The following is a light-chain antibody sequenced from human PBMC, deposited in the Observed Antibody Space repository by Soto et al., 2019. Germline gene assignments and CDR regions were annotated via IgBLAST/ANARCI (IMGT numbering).Light chain of an antibody. CDR1: QRVLYSSSNKNY. V-gene: IGKV4-1*01. Sequence: DIVMTQSPDSLAVSLGERSTINCKSSQRVLYSSSNKNYLAWYQQKPGQPPKLRIYWASTRESGVPDRFSGSGSGTDFTLTISSLQAEDVAVYYCQQYCRSPWTFGQGTKVEIK. CDR2: WAS. CDR3: QQYCRSPWT. J-gene: IGKJ1*01.